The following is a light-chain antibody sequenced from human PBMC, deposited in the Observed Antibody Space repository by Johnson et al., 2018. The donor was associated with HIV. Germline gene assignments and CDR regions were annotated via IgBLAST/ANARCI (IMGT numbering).Light chain of an antibody. J-gene: IGLJ1*01. Sequence: SVLPQPPSVSAAPGQKVTISCSGSNSNIGNNYVSWYQQLPGTAPKLLIYENNQRSSGIPDRFSGSKSATSATLAITGLPTGDEADYYCGTWDTSLGAQYVFGTGTKVTVL. V-gene: IGLV1-51*02. CDR3: GTWDTSLGAQYV. CDR1: NSNIGNNY. CDR2: ENN.